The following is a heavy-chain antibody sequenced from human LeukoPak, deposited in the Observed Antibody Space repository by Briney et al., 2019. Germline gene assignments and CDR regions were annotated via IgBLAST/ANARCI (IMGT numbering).Heavy chain of an antibody. CDR1: GYSISSGYY. J-gene: IGHJ5*02. CDR2: IYHSGSP. CDR3: ARELGS. V-gene: IGHV4-38-2*02. Sequence: SETLSLTCTVSGYSISSGYYWGWIRQPPGKGLEWIGSIYHSGSPYYNPSLKSRVTISVDRSKNQFSLKLSSVTAADTAVYYCARELGSWGQGTLVTVSS. D-gene: IGHD3-16*01.